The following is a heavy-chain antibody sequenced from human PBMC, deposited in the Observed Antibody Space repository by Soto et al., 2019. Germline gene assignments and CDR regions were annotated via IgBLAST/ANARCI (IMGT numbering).Heavy chain of an antibody. Sequence: SETLSPTCTVSGGSISSSSYYWGWIRQPPGKGLEWIGSIYYSGSTYYNPSLKSRVTISVDTSKNQFSLKLSSVTAADTAVYYCATNYGSGSYYNERMYNWFDPWGQGTLVTVSS. J-gene: IGHJ5*02. CDR1: GGSISSSSYY. CDR3: ATNYGSGSYYNERMYNWFDP. D-gene: IGHD3-10*01. V-gene: IGHV4-39*01. CDR2: IYYSGST.